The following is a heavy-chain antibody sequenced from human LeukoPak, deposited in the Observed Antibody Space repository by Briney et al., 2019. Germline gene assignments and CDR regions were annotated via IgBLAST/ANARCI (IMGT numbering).Heavy chain of an antibody. J-gene: IGHJ6*02. CDR3: ARGRGYSGYDYYYYGMDV. D-gene: IGHD5-12*01. CDR2: INHSGST. CDR1: GWSFSGYY. V-gene: IGHV4-34*01. Sequence: SETLSLTCAVYGWSFSGYYWSWIRQPPGKGLEWIGEINHSGSTNYNPSLKSRVTISVDTSKNQFSLKLSSVTAADTAVYYCARGRGYSGYDYYYYGMDVWGQGTTVTVSS.